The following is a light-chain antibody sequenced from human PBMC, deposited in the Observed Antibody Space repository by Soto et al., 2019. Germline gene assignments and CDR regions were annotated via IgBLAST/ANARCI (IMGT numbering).Light chain of an antibody. CDR3: QHYGSSPRRT. V-gene: IGKV3-20*01. CDR2: GAS. J-gene: IGKJ1*01. CDR1: QSVSSNY. Sequence: IVLTQSPGTLSLSPGERATLSCWSSQSVSSNYLAWYQQKPGQAPRLLIYGASSRATGIPDRFSGSESGTDFTLTIRRLEPEDFAVYYCQHYGSSPRRTFGQGTKVEI.